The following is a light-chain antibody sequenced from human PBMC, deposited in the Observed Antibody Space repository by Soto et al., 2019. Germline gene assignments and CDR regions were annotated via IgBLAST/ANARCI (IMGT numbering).Light chain of an antibody. Sequence: EIVMPQSPATLSVSPGERATLSCRASQSVSSNLAWYQQKPGQAPSLLIYDISARATGIPTRFSGSGSGTEFTLTISRLQSEDFAVYYCQQYNDWPLTFGGGTKVEIK. CDR3: QQYNDWPLT. CDR1: QSVSSN. J-gene: IGKJ4*01. V-gene: IGKV3D-15*01. CDR2: DIS.